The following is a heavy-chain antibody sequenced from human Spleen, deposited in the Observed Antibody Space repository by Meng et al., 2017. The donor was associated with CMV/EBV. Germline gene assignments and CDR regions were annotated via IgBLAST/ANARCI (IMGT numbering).Heavy chain of an antibody. V-gene: IGHV1-2*02. J-gene: IGHJ5*02. CDR2: INPNSGST. CDR3: ARGGVIPHTPDWFDP. CDR1: GYPFTGYY. D-gene: IGHD2-15*01. Sequence: SGYPFTGYYLQWVRQAPGQGLEWMGWINPNSGSTNYAQKFQGRVTMTRDTSITTGYIELRRLKADDTAVYYCARGGVIPHTPDWFDPWGQGTLVTVSS.